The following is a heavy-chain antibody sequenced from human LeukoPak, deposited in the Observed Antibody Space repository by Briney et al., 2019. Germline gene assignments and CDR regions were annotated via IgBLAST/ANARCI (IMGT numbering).Heavy chain of an antibody. CDR2: IKQDGSEK. CDR1: GFTFSSYW. D-gene: IGHD3-3*01. Sequence: GGSLRLSCAASGFTFSSYWMSWVRQAPGKGLEWVANIKQDGSEKYYVDSVKGRFTISRDNAKNSPYLQMNSLRAEDTAVYYCARDYYDFWSGYYTLYYYYYYMDVWGKGTTVTVSS. V-gene: IGHV3-7*01. J-gene: IGHJ6*03. CDR3: ARDYYDFWSGYYTLYYYYYYMDV.